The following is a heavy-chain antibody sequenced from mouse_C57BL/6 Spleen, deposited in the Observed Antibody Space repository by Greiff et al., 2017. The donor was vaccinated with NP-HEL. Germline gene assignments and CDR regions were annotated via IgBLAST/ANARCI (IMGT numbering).Heavy chain of an antibody. V-gene: IGHV5-17*01. J-gene: IGHJ3*01. CDR2: ISSGSSTI. Sequence: DVQLVESGGGLVKPGGSLKLSCAASGFTFSDYGMHWVRQAPEKGLEWVAYISSGSSTIYYADTVKGRFTISRDNAKNTLFLQMTSLRSEDTAMYYCARPYSKRWFAYWGQGTLVTVSA. CDR3: ARPYSKRWFAY. D-gene: IGHD2-5*01. CDR1: GFTFSDYG.